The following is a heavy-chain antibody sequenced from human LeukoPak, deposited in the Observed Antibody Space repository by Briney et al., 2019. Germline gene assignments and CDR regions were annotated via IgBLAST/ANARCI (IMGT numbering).Heavy chain of an antibody. CDR1: GFTFSIYS. CDR3: ARDANDYASPPDY. Sequence: GGSLRLSCAASGFTFSIYSMNWVRQAPGKGLQWVSYVGSSSGAIYYADSVKGRFTISRDNAKNSLYLQMNSLRAEDTAVYYCARDANDYASPPDYWGQGTLVTVSS. D-gene: IGHD3-16*01. CDR2: VGSSSGAI. J-gene: IGHJ4*02. V-gene: IGHV3-48*01.